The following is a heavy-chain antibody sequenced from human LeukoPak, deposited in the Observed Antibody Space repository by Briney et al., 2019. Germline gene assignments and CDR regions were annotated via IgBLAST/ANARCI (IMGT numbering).Heavy chain of an antibody. CDR1: GFTFSSYW. CDR3: ARVMGSPDEYFDY. J-gene: IGHJ4*02. CDR2: INSDGSST. V-gene: IGHV3-74*01. D-gene: IGHD3-10*01. Sequence: GGSLRLSCAASGFTFSSYWMHWVRQAPGKGLVWVSRINSDGSSTSYADSVKGRFTISRDNAKNTLYLQMNSLRAEDTAVYYCARVMGSPDEYFDYWGQGTLVTVSS.